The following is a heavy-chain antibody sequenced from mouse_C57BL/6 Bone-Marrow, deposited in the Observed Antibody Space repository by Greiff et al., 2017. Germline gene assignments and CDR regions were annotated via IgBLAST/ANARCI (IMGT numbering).Heavy chain of an antibody. D-gene: IGHD2-4*01. CDR2: IDPEDGET. V-gene: IGHV14-2*01. CDR1: GFNIKDYY. Sequence: VQLQQSGAELVKPGASVKLSCTASGFNIKDYYMHWVKQRTEQGLEWIGRIDPEDGETKYATKFQGKATITADTSSNTAYLQLSSLTSEDTAGYYWALYDDSRGWYFDFWGTGTTVTVSS. CDR3: ALYDDSRGWYFDF. J-gene: IGHJ1*03.